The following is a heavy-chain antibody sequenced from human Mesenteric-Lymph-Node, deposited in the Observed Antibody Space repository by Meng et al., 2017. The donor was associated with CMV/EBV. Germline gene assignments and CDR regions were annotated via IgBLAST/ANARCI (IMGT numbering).Heavy chain of an antibody. J-gene: IGHJ5*02. CDR1: GGSISSSSYY. CDR2: IYYSGST. Sequence: QLQLQESGPVLVKPSETPSLTCTVSGGSISSSSYYWGWIRQPPGKGLEWIGSIYYSGSTYYNPSLKSRVTISVDTSKNQFSLKLSSVTAADTAVYYCARPHYYGSGSSPWFDPWGQGTLVTVSS. D-gene: IGHD3-10*01. CDR3: ARPHYYGSGSSPWFDP. V-gene: IGHV4-39*01.